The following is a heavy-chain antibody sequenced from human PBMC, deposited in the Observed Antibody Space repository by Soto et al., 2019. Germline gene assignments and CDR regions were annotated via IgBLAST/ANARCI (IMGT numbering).Heavy chain of an antibody. D-gene: IGHD1-26*01. Sequence: QVQLQESGPGLVKPSQTLSLTCTISGGSISSGGYYWSWIRQHPGKGLEWIGYIYYSGSTYYNPSVKSRLTISVHTSKNQFSLKLSSVTAADTAMYYCARVRAQGYLYYDLSCRGTLVTVSS. CDR1: GGSISSGGYY. V-gene: IGHV4-31*03. CDR2: IYYSGST. CDR3: ARVRAQGYLYYDL. J-gene: IGHJ2*01.